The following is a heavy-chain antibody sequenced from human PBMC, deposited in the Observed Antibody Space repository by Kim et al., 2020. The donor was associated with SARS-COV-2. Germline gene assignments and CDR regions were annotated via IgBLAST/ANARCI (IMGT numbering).Heavy chain of an antibody. V-gene: IGHV4-39*07. D-gene: IGHD3-10*01. Sequence: SETLSLTCSVSGVFITSPHYYWAWIRQSPGKGLEWVGGIYFSGSSYYPPSLRSRVSVSLDTSKNQFSLNLNSVTAADTAVDYCARGTWFGELGSMDVWG. CDR1: GVFITSPHYY. J-gene: IGHJ6*02. CDR3: ARGTWFGELGSMDV. CDR2: IYFSGSS.